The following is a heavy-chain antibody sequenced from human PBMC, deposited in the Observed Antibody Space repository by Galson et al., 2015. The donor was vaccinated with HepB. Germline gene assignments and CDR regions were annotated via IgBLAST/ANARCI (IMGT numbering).Heavy chain of an antibody. CDR3: SADYTSGF. D-gene: IGHD5-12*01. V-gene: IGHV3-15*05. CDR2: IKSKTDGGTS. J-gene: IGHJ4*02. CDR1: GFTFSNAW. Sequence: SLRLSCAASGFTFSNAWMIWVRQAPGKGLEWVGRIKSKTDGGTSDYIAPVKGRFTISRDDSKGTVYLEMTSLRIEDTAVYYCSADYTSGFWGQGALVTVSS.